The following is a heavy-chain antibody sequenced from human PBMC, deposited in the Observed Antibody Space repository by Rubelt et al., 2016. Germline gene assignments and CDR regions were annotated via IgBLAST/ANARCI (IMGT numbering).Heavy chain of an antibody. CDR2: INPSGGSP. CDR3: ARAASTVTTLLDLGY. D-gene: IGHD4-17*01. Sequence: QVQLVQSGAEVKKPGASVKVSCTASGSTFTSYYMHWVRQAPGQGLEWMGIINPSGGSPSYAQNVQGRVPMTRDTSTSQVYMGLGSLRSEDTAVYYCARAASTVTTLLDLGYWGQGTLVTVSS. J-gene: IGHJ4*02. V-gene: IGHV1-46*01. CDR1: GSTFTSYY.